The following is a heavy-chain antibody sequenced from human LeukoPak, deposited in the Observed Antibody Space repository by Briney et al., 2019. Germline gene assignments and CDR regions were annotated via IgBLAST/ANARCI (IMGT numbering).Heavy chain of an antibody. CDR3: ASGRYSYVYPAHY. D-gene: IGHD5-18*01. J-gene: IGHJ4*02. CDR2: ISYDGSNK. V-gene: IGHV3-30*03. CDR1: GFTFSSYG. Sequence: GGSLRLSCAASGFTFSSYGMHWVRQAPGKGLEWVAVISYDGSNKYYADSVKGRFTISRDNSKNTLYLQMNSLRAEDTAVYYCASGRYSYVYPAHYWGQGTLVTVSS.